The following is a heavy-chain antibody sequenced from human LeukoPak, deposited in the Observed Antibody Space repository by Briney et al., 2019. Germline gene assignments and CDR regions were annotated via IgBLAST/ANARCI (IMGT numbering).Heavy chain of an antibody. J-gene: IGHJ4*02. D-gene: IGHD2-15*01. Sequence: GGSLRLSCAASGFTFSNAWMSWVRQAPGKGLEWFGRIKRKTDGERTDYAAPVKGRFTISRDDSETTLYLQMNSMKTEDTAVYYCTTGGVAGQRGRYWGQGTLVTVSS. CDR3: TTGGVAGQRGRY. CDR2: IKRKTDGERT. V-gene: IGHV3-15*01. CDR1: GFTFSNAW.